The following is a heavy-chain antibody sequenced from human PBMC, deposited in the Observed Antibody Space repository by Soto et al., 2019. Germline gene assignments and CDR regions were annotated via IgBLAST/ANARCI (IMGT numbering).Heavy chain of an antibody. J-gene: IGHJ4*02. CDR2: ISSSSSTI. V-gene: IGHV3-48*02. CDR3: ARDGYYGSGSYYITFLFDD. CDR1: GFTFSSYS. D-gene: IGHD3-10*01. Sequence: GGSLRLSCAASGFTFSSYSMNWVRQAPGKGLEWVSYISSSSSTIYYADSVKGRFTISRDNAKNSLYLQMNSLRDEDTAVYYCARDGYYGSGSYYITFLFDDWGQGTLVTVSS.